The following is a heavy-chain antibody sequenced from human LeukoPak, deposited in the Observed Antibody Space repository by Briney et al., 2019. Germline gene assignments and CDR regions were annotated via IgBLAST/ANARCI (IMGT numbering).Heavy chain of an antibody. V-gene: IGHV4-38-2*02. D-gene: IGHD3-22*01. CDR2: IYHSGST. CDR1: GYSISSGYY. Sequence: SETLSLTCTVSGYSISSGYYWGWIRQPPGKGLEWIGSIYHSGSTYYNPSLKSRVTMSVDTSKNQFSLKLNSVTAADTAVYYCARNGVNSGYTAFDYWGQGTLVTVSS. J-gene: IGHJ4*02. CDR3: ARNGVNSGYTAFDY.